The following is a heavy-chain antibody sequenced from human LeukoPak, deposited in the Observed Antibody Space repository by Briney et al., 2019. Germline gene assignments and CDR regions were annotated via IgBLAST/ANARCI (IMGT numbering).Heavy chain of an antibody. Sequence: GGSLRLSCVASGFTFDDYAMHWVRQAPGKGLEWLSGITWNKDNIRYAGSVTGRFTISRDNSKDTLYLQMNSLTPEDTANFYCVRSVGAWGQGTLVAVSS. CDR3: VRSVGA. CDR1: GFTFDDYA. CDR2: ITWNKDNI. D-gene: IGHD3-16*01. V-gene: IGHV3-9*01. J-gene: IGHJ4*02.